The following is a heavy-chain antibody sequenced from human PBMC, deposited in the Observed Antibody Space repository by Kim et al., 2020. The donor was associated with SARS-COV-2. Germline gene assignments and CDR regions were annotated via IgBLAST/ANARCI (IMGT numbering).Heavy chain of an antibody. CDR3: ASHAPGLERRGGMDV. CDR1: GGSISSYY. V-gene: IGHV4-59*08. Sequence: SQTLSLTCTVSGGSISSYYWSWIRQPPGKGLEWIGYIYYSGSTNYNPSLKSRVTISVDTCKNQFSLKLSSVTAADTAVYYCASHAPGLERRGGMDVWGQGTTVTVSS. CDR2: IYYSGST. J-gene: IGHJ6*02. D-gene: IGHD1-1*01.